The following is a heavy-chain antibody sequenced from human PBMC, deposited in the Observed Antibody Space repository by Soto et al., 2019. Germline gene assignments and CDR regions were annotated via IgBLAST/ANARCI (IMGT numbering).Heavy chain of an antibody. D-gene: IGHD5-18*01. CDR1: GFTFSSYA. V-gene: IGHV3-23*01. CDR2: ISGSGGST. Sequence: GGSLRLSCAASGFTFSSYAMSWVRQAPGKGLEWVSAISGSGGSTYYADSVKGRFTISRDNSKNTLYLQMNSLRAEDTAVYYCAKRTWIQLWLASFDYWGQGTLVTVSS. CDR3: AKRTWIQLWLASFDY. J-gene: IGHJ4*02.